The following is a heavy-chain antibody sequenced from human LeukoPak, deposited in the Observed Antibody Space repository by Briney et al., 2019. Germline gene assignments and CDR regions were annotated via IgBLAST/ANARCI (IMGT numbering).Heavy chain of an antibody. J-gene: IGHJ5*02. D-gene: IGHD3-22*01. V-gene: IGHV4-39*07. CDR3: ARTVKFLIVANNWFDP. Sequence: SETLSLTCTVSGGSISSSSYYWGWIRQPPGKGLEWIGSIYYSGSTYYNPSLKSRVTISVDTSKTQFSLKLSSVTAADTAVYYCARTVKFLIVANNWFDPWGQGTLVTVSS. CDR1: GGSISSSSYY. CDR2: IYYSGST.